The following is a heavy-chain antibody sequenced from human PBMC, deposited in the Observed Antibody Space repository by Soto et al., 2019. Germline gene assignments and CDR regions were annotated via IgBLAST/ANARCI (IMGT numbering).Heavy chain of an antibody. J-gene: IGHJ6*02. CDR1: GYTFSTYA. Sequence: ASVKVSCKASGYTFSTYAIHWVRQAPGQSLEWMGWLNGGTGQTRYSQRFQDRVTITGDTSASTAYMEVSSLRPEDTAVYYCARGKGMEENYYYYGMDIWGQGTTVTVSS. V-gene: IGHV1-3*01. D-gene: IGHD1-1*01. CDR2: LNGGTGQT. CDR3: ARGKGMEENYYYYGMDI.